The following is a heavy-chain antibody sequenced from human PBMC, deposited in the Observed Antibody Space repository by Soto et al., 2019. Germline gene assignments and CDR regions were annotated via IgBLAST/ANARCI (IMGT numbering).Heavy chain of an antibody. CDR1: GGSISSGGSS. Sequence: QLQLQESGSGLVKPSQTLSLTCAVSGGSISSGGSSWSWIRQPPGKGLEWIGYIDHSGSTYYNPSLKSRGTISVDRSKNQFSLKLSSVTAADTAVYYCARAGDSSGPVALGYWGQGTLVTVSS. V-gene: IGHV4-30-2*01. CDR2: IDHSGST. CDR3: ARAGDSSGPVALGY. J-gene: IGHJ4*02. D-gene: IGHD6-19*01.